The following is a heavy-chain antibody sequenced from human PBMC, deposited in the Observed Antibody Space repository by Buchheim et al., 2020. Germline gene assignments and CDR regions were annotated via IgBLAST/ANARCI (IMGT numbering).Heavy chain of an antibody. J-gene: IGHJ6*02. Sequence: QVQLQESGPGLVKPSETLSLTCTVSGGSISSYYWSWIRQPPGKGLEWIGYIYYSGSTNYNPSLKSRVTISVDTSKNQFSLKLSSVTAADTAVYYCAGAGEYYDFWSGPPAGYGMDVWGQGTT. V-gene: IGHV4-59*01. CDR3: AGAGEYYDFWSGPPAGYGMDV. CDR1: GGSISSYY. D-gene: IGHD3-3*01. CDR2: IYYSGST.